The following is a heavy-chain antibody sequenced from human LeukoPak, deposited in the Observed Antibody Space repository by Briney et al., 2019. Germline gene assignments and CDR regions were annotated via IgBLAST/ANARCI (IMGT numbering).Heavy chain of an antibody. D-gene: IGHD2-15*01. CDR1: GDSVSSDSAA. CDR3: ARGWGYCSGGSCHVFDS. Sequence: SQTLSLTCAISGDSVSSDSAAWNWIRQSPSRRLEWLGRTYYRSKWYNDYAVSVRSRITVKADTSKNRFSLQLNSVTPEDTALYYCARGWGYCSGGSCHVFDSWGQGTLVIVSS. CDR2: TYYRSKWYN. V-gene: IGHV6-1*01. J-gene: IGHJ4*02.